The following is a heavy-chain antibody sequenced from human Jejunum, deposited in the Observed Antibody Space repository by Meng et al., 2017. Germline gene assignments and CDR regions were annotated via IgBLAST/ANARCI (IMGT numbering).Heavy chain of an antibody. Sequence: QVQLQESGPGLVKPWGTLSLTCACSGDSISSSYWWSWVRQSPGKGLEWIGEIYHSGTTNYNPSLKSRVTLSVDKSKNQFSLNLSSVTAADTAVYFCARDFEALNGVWGQGTLVTVSS. V-gene: IGHV4-4*02. J-gene: IGHJ1*01. D-gene: IGHD2-8*01. CDR2: IYHSGTT. CDR1: GDSISSSYW. CDR3: ARDFEALNGV.